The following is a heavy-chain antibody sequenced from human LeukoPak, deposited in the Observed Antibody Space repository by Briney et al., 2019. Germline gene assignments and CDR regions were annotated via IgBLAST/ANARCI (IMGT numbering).Heavy chain of an antibody. CDR1: RFTYNIYQ. V-gene: IGHV3-7*01. J-gene: IGHJ3*02. CDR3: ARVVYYCYGSGSYSQDAFDI. CDR2: IKKCGSDK. D-gene: IGHD3-10*01. Sequence: PGVPLTLSCAASRFTYNIYQMIWPPQAPGKGREGVANIKKCGSDKSYVDYVKVRFTIYRDNAKNSMYLQMNSLRAEETAVYYCARVVYYCYGSGSYSQDAFDIWGQGKMVTVSS.